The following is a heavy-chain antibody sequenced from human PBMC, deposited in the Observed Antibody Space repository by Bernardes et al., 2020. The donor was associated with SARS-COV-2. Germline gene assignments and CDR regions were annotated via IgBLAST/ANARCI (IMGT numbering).Heavy chain of an antibody. CDR2: ISGYTGNT. CDR3: ARDLEWGIVVVPRTPAVDY. D-gene: IGHD3-16*02. Sequence: AAVKVSCKASGYIFTNYGISWVRQAPGQGLEWMGWISGYTGNTHYAQRFQGRVTLTTDSVTSEAFMELRSLTSDDTAVYYCARDLEWGIVVVPRTPAVDYWGQGTLVNVSP. CDR1: GYIFTNYG. J-gene: IGHJ4*02. V-gene: IGHV1-18*01.